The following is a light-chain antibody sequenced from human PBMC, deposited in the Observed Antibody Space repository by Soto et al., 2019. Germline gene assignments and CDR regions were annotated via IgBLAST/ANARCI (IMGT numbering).Light chain of an antibody. CDR1: QSISSW. CDR3: QQCTSSPLT. J-gene: IGKJ4*01. V-gene: IGKV1-5*03. CDR2: KAS. Sequence: DIQMTQSPSTLSASVGDRVTITFRASQSISSWLAWYQQKPGKAPNLLIYKASSLESGLQSRFSGSGSGIEFTITISSRQPDGSAPYYCQQCTSSPLTFGGGTKVEIK.